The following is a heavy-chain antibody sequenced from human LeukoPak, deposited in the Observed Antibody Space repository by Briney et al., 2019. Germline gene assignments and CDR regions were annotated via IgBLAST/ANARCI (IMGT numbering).Heavy chain of an antibody. J-gene: IGHJ3*02. CDR1: GGSISGYY. CDR2: IYYSGST. CDR3: AREYSSSSGRRAFDI. V-gene: IGHV4-59*08. D-gene: IGHD6-6*01. Sequence: SETLSLTCTVSGGSISGYYWSWIRQPPGQGLEWIGYIYYSGSTNYNPSLKSRLTISIDASEKQFSLKLSSVTAADAAVYYCAREYSSSSGRRAFDIWGQGTMVTVSS.